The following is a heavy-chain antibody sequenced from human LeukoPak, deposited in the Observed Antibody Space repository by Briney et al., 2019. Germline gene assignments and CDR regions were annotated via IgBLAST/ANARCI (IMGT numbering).Heavy chain of an antibody. D-gene: IGHD3-10*01. CDR2: IYPGDSDT. CDR1: GYSFTSYW. Sequence: HGESLKISCKGSGYSFTSYWSGWVRQMPGKGREWMGIIYPGDSDTRYSPSLQGQVTISADKSISTAYLQWSSLKASDTAMYYCARLYYGSGSYYRRASKLGYYFDYWGQGTLVTVSS. J-gene: IGHJ4*02. CDR3: ARLYYGSGSYYRRASKLGYYFDY. V-gene: IGHV5-51*01.